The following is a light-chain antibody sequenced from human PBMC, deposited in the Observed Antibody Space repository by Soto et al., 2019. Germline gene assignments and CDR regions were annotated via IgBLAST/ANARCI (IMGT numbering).Light chain of an antibody. CDR1: QAIHSY. CDR3: QQRET. CDR2: ATS. V-gene: IGKV1-39*01. J-gene: IGKJ3*01. Sequence: DIQMTQSPSSLSASVGDRVTITCRASQAIHSYLNWYQQKPGKAPNLLILATSTLQSGVPSRFSGSGSGTDFTLTISSLQPEDFATYYCQQRETFGPGTKVDIK.